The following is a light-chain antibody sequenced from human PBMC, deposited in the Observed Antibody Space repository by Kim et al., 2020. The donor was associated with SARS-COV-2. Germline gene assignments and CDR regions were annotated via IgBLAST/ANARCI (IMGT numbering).Light chain of an antibody. Sequence: PGKTARVSGGGNSLGRKGVPWYQQKSGQAPVLVIYYDSDRPSGIPERFSGSNSGNTATLTISRVEAGDEADYYCQVWDSSSDHRVVFGGGTKVTVL. J-gene: IGLJ2*01. CDR1: SLGRKG. CDR3: QVWDSSSDHRVV. V-gene: IGLV3-21*04. CDR2: YDS.